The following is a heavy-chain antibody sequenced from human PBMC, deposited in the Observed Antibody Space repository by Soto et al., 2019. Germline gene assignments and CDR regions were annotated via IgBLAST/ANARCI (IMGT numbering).Heavy chain of an antibody. J-gene: IGHJ6*02. D-gene: IGHD3-10*01. CDR2: ISSSSSYI. CDR1: GFTFSSYS. V-gene: IGHV3-21*01. CDR3: ARGEHRENPPMVRGVPPSPYYYYGMDV. Sequence: LRLSCAASGFTFSSYSMNWVRQAPGKGLEWVSSISSSSSYIYYADSVKGRFTISRDNAKNSLYLQMNSLRAEDTAVYYCARGEHRENPPMVRGVPPSPYYYYGMDVWGQGTTVTVSS.